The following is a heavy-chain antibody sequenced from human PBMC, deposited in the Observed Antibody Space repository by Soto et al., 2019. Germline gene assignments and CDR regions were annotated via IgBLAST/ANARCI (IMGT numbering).Heavy chain of an antibody. V-gene: IGHV3-23*01. Sequence: GGSLKLYCAASGFTFSSYAMSWIRQAPGKGLEWVSAISGSGGSTYYADSVKGRFTISRDNSKNSLYLQMNSPRVDDTAMYYCVREPWGFSGSWYDYWGQGTLVTVSS. CDR1: GFTFSSYA. D-gene: IGHD5-12*01. CDR2: ISGSGGST. J-gene: IGHJ4*02. CDR3: VREPWGFSGSWYDY.